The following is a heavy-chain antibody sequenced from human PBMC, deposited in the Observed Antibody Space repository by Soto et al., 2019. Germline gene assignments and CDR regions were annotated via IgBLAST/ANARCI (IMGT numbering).Heavy chain of an antibody. CDR1: GGTFSSYA. CDR2: INPIFGTA. J-gene: IGHJ3*02. V-gene: IGHV1-69*01. D-gene: IGHD3-22*01. Sequence: QVQLVQSGAEVKKPGSSVKVSCKASGGTFSSYAISWVRQAPGQGLEWMGGINPIFGTANYAQKFQGRGKITADESTIKAYMELSSLRSEDTAVYYCAGGYYYAGAFDIWGQGTTVTVSS. CDR3: AGGYYYAGAFDI.